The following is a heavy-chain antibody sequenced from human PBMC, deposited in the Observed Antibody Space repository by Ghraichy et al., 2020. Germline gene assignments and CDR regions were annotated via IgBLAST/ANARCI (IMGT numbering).Heavy chain of an antibody. CDR3: AKKRADFGDHSYFDY. V-gene: IGHV3-53*01. Sequence: WVRQAPGKGLDWVSITQSDGTTYYGDSVKGRFIVSKDTSQNTLYLQMNSLRVEDTAVYYCAKKRADFGDHSYFDYWGQGTLVTVSS. CDR2: TQSDGTT. J-gene: IGHJ4*02. D-gene: IGHD4/OR15-4a*01.